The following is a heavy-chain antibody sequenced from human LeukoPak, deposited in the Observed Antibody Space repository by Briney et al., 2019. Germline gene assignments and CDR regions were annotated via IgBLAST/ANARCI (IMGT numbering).Heavy chain of an antibody. CDR3: ATRPPGESYVPYFDY. V-gene: IGHV4-61*01. CDR1: GASVNSNTYY. J-gene: IGHJ4*02. CDR2: IHYSGNT. D-gene: IGHD3-16*01. Sequence: SETLSLTCTASGASVNSNTYYWSWIRQPPGKGLEWIGYIHYSGNTNYNPSLMSRVTMSVDTSKNQFSLKLSSVPAADPAVYYCATRPPGESYVPYFDYWGQGTPVTVSS.